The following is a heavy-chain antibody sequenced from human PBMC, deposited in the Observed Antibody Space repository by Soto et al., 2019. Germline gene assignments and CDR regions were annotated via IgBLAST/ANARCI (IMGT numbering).Heavy chain of an antibody. CDR2: ITTDKGKT. J-gene: IGHJ4*02. V-gene: IGHV1-18*01. CDR1: GYTFTSFG. CDR3: ATRSPAFDY. Sequence: ASVKVSCKTSGYTFTSFGISWVRQAPGQGLEWMGWITTDKGKTNYAQKFQGRVTMTTDTSTSTAYMELRSLRSDDTAVYYCATRSPAFDYWGQGTLVTSPQ.